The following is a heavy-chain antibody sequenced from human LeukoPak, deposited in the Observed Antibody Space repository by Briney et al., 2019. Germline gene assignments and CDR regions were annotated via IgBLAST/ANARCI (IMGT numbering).Heavy chain of an antibody. CDR1: GITFSSYA. D-gene: IGHD1-26*01. CDR3: AKDRSAARVGATPTYYFDY. Sequence: PGGSLRLSCAASGITFSSYAMNWVRQAPGKGLEWVSDISGSGGSTYYADSVKGRFTISRDNSKNTLYLQMNSLRDEDTAVYYWAKDRSAARVGATPTYYFDYWGQGTLVTVSS. V-gene: IGHV3-23*01. J-gene: IGHJ4*02. CDR2: ISGSGGST.